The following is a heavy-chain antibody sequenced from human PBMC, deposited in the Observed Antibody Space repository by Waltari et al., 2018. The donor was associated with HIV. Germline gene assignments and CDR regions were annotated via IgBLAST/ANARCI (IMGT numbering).Heavy chain of an antibody. CDR3: ASGYSSSWRSDYYYYGMDV. CDR2: SNSDGSST. CDR1: GFTFSSYW. V-gene: IGHV3-74*01. D-gene: IGHD6-13*01. Sequence: EVQLVESGGGLVQPGGSLRLSCAASGFTFSSYWMYWVRQAPGKGLVWGARSNSDGSSTSYADSVKGRFTISRGNAKNTLYLQMNSLRAEDTAVYYCASGYSSSWRSDYYYYGMDVWGQGTTVTVSS. J-gene: IGHJ6*02.